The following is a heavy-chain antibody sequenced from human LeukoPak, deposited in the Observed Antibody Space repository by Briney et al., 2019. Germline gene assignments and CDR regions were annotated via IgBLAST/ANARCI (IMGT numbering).Heavy chain of an antibody. J-gene: IGHJ4*02. V-gene: IGHV3-33*01. CDR1: GFTFSSYV. CDR3: ARDLEWLLSTGGMPAY. Sequence: GGALRLSCAASGFTFSSYVMHWVRQAPGKGLEWVAVIWDDGNNKYYAHSVSSRFTISRDNSNNPLYLQMNSLRAAATDVYYCARDLEWLLSTGGMPAYWGQGTLVTVSS. CDR2: IWDDGNNK. D-gene: IGHD3-3*01.